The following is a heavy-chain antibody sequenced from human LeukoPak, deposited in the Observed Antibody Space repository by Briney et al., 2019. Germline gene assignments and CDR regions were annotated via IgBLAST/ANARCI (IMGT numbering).Heavy chain of an antibody. V-gene: IGHV3-74*01. CDR1: GFTFSSYW. J-gene: IGHJ4*02. Sequence: GGSLRLSCAASGFTFSSYWMHWVRQAPGKGLVWVSCINRDGTTIRYVDSVKGRFTIPRDNAKSTLYPQINSLRPEDTAVYYCARDESQEMVTIRGFDYWGQGTLVTVSS. D-gene: IGHD5-24*01. CDR2: INRDGTTI. CDR3: ARDESQEMVTIRGFDY.